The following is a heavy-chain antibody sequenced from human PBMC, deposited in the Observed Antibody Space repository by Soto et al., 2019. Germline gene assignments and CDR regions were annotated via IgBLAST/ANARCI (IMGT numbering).Heavy chain of an antibody. CDR1: GFTFSSYE. J-gene: IGHJ4*02. Sequence: PGGSLRLSCAASGFTFSSYEMNWVRQAPGKGLEWVSYISSSGSTIYYADSVKGRFTISRDNAKNTLYLQMDSLGADDTAVYYCTRGGTSATYWGLFDYWGQGALVTVSS. CDR3: TRGGTSATYWGLFDY. CDR2: ISSSGSTI. V-gene: IGHV3-48*03. D-gene: IGHD7-27*01.